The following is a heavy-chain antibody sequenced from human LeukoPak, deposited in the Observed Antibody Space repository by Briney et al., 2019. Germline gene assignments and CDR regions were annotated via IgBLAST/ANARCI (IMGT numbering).Heavy chain of an antibody. D-gene: IGHD3-22*01. CDR1: GGTFSSYA. V-gene: IGHV1-69*13. J-gene: IGHJ4*02. Sequence: SVKVSCKASGGTFSSYAISWVRQAPGQGLEWMGGIIPIFGTANYAQKFQGRVTITADESTSTAYMELSSLRSEDAAVYYCARVPYYYDSSGYYYHVWGQGTLVTVSS. CDR2: IIPIFGTA. CDR3: ARVPYYYDSSGYYYHV.